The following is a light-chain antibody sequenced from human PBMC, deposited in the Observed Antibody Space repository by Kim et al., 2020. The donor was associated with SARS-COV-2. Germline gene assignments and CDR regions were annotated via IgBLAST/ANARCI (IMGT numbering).Light chain of an antibody. CDR3: QQYNNWPPVA. CDR1: QRISGN. J-gene: IGKJ2*01. CDR2: GAT. V-gene: IGKV3-15*01. Sequence: PGKTATLSCKASQRISGNLAWYQQRPGQTPRLLIYGATSRATGVPVRFSGSQSGTEFNLTISSLQSEDFAVYYCQQYNNWPPVAFGQGTKLEI.